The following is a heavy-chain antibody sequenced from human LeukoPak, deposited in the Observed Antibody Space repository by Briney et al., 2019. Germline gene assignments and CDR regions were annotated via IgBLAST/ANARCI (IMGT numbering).Heavy chain of an antibody. CDR3: ARGRGERYFDWCY. J-gene: IGHJ4*02. V-gene: IGHV1-3*01. CDR2: INAGNGNT. Sequence: GASVTVSCKASGYTFTSYAMHWVRQAPGQRLEWMGWINAGNGNTKYSQKFQGRVTITRDTSASTAYMELSSLRSEDTAVYYCARGRGERYFDWCYWGQGTLVTVSS. CDR1: GYTFTSYA. D-gene: IGHD3-9*01.